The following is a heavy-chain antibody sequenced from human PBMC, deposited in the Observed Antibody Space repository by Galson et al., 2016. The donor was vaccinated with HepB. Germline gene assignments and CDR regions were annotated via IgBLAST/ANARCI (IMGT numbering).Heavy chain of an antibody. CDR1: GFTFDGFA. D-gene: IGHD6-6*01. Sequence: SLRLSCAASGFTFDGFAMHWVRQAPGKGLEWVAGIGRHSTIINHADSVKGRFTISRDNAKNSLYLEMNNLKIDDTALYYCAKGDESIPARYGMDVWGKGTTVTVSS. J-gene: IGHJ6*04. CDR3: AKGDESIPARYGMDV. CDR2: IGRHSTII. V-gene: IGHV3-9*01.